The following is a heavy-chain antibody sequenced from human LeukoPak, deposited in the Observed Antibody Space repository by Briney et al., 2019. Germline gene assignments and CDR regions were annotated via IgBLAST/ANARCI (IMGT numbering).Heavy chain of an antibody. Sequence: GGSLRLSCAASGFTFSSYGMSWVRQAPGKGLEWVSAISGSGGSTYYADSVKGRFTISRDNSKNTLYLQMNSLRAEDTAVYYCAKDGDSYGYGTFDYWGQGTLVTVSS. CDR1: GFTFSSYG. CDR2: ISGSGGST. D-gene: IGHD5-18*01. CDR3: AKDGDSYGYGTFDY. J-gene: IGHJ4*02. V-gene: IGHV3-23*01.